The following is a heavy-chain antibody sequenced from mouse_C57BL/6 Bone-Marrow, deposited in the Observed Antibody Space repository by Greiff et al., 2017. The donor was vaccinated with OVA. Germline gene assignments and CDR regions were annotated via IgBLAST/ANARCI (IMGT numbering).Heavy chain of an antibody. Sequence: VQLQQSGAELVKPGASVKLSCKASGYTFTSYWMQWVKQRPGQGLEWIGAIDPSDSSTNYNQKFKGKATLTVDTSSSPAYMQLSSLTSTESAVDYSAREGYYNYAMDYWGQGTSVTVSS. V-gene: IGHV1-50*01. CDR2: IDPSDSST. D-gene: IGHD2-3*01. CDR1: GYTFTSYW. J-gene: IGHJ4*01. CDR3: AREGYYNYAMDY.